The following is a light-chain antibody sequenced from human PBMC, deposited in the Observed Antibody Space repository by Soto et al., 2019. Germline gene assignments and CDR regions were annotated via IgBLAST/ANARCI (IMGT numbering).Light chain of an antibody. CDR2: TAS. CDR3: QQRYSTPIT. J-gene: IGKJ3*01. CDR1: QSISTY. V-gene: IGKV1-39*01. Sequence: DIQMSQSPSSLSASVGDRVSITCRASQSISTYLNRYQQKPGKAPKLLIYTASSLQSGFPSRFSGGGSVTAFTLTISNLQPDGFATYYCQQRYSTPITLGPGTKVELK.